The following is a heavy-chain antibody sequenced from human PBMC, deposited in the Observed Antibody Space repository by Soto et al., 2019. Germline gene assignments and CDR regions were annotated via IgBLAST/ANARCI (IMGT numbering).Heavy chain of an antibody. V-gene: IGHV1-69*13. CDR1: GGIFKSYG. Sequence: GASVKVSCKTSGGIFKSYGLSWVRQAPGQGPEWMGQIIPTFDSPKYAQKFQGRVTLTADESTNTVYMELSSLTSEDTAIYYCAREKFSNYFDPWGRGTQVTVSS. CDR3: AREKFSNYFDP. J-gene: IGHJ5*02. CDR2: IIPTFDSP.